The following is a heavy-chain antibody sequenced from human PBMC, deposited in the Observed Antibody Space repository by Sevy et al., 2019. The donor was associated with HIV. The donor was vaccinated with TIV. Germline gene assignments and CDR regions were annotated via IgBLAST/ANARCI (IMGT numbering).Heavy chain of an antibody. CDR1: RSTFVSND. J-gene: IGHJ4*02. D-gene: IGHD3-22*01. CDR2: MRPNSGEV. CDR3: AQGYYFTY. Sequence: ASVKVSCKASRSTFVSNDINWLRQAPGQGLEWVGWMRPNSGEVGYAQKFQGRVTMTRNISKTTAYMELGRLRFDDTAVYYCAQGYYFTYWGQGTVVTVSS. V-gene: IGHV1-8*01.